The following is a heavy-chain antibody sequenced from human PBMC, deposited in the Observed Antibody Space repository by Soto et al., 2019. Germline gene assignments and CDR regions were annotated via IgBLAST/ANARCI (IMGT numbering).Heavy chain of an antibody. V-gene: IGHV3-30-3*01. D-gene: IGHD4-17*01. CDR1: GFTFSSYA. Sequence: QVQLVESGGGVVQPGRSLRLSCAASGFTFSSYAMHWVRQAPGKGLEWVAVISYDGSNKYYADSVKGRFTISRDNSKNTLYLQMNSLRAEDTAVYYCARDTVTTRYYYYCMDVWGQGTTVTVSS. CDR3: ARDTVTTRYYYYCMDV. J-gene: IGHJ6*02. CDR2: ISYDGSNK.